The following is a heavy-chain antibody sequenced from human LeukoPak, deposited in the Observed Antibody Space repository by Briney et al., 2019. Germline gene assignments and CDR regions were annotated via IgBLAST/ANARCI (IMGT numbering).Heavy chain of an antibody. J-gene: IGHJ4*02. Sequence: GGSLRLSGSASGFTLSKYAMSWVRQAPGKGLEWVSGISDSGGTTYYADSVKGRFTISRDNSKNTLYLQMNSLTAEDTAVYYCAKDRRRFWSGYLDYWGQGALVTVSS. D-gene: IGHD3-3*01. CDR2: ISDSGGTT. V-gene: IGHV3-23*01. CDR3: AKDRRRFWSGYLDY. CDR1: GFTLSKYA.